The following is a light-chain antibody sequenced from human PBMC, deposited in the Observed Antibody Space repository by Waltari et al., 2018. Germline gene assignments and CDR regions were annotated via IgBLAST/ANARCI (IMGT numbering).Light chain of an antibody. Sequence: QSVLTQPPSVSAAPGQKVTISCAGSSSNIGNNYAYWYQHLPGTAPKVLIYDNDQRPSGIPDRFSGSKSGTSATLGITGLQTGDEADYYCGTWDSSLTAGHVVFGGGTKLTVL. CDR1: SSNIGNNY. J-gene: IGLJ2*01. CDR2: DND. V-gene: IGLV1-51*01. CDR3: GTWDSSLTAGHVV.